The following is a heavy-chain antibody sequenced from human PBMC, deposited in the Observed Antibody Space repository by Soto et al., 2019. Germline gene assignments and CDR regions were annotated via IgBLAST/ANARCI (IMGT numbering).Heavy chain of an antibody. CDR3: ARDQIHYLDY. J-gene: IGHJ4*02. Sequence: QVQLVESGGGVVQPGRSLRLSCAASGFTFSTYAMHWVRQAPGKGLEWVAVIWYDGTNKYYVDSVKGRFTISRDNSKNTVYLQMNSLRAEDTAVYYCARDQIHYLDYWGQGTLVTVSS. V-gene: IGHV3-33*01. CDR1: GFTFSTYA. CDR2: IWYDGTNK.